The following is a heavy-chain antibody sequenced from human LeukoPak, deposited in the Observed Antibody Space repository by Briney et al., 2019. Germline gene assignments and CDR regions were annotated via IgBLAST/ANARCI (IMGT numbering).Heavy chain of an antibody. CDR1: GYTFTSYA. Sequence: GASVKVSCKASGYTFTSYAMHWVRQAPGQRLEWMGWINAGNGNTKYSQKFQGRVTITRDTSASTAYMELSSLRSEDTAVYYCARGYSGYDVLVYWGQGTLVTVSS. V-gene: IGHV1-3*01. CDR3: ARGYSGYDVLVY. D-gene: IGHD5-12*01. J-gene: IGHJ4*02. CDR2: INAGNGNT.